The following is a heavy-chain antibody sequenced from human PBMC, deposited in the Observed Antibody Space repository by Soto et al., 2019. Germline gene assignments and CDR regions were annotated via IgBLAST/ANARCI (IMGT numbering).Heavy chain of an antibody. CDR1: GYTFTGYY. V-gene: IGHV1-2*04. Sequence: GASVKVSCKASGYTFTGYYMHWVRQAPGQGLEWMGWINPNSGGTNYAQKFQGWVTMTRDTSISTAYMELSRLRSDDTAVYYCARGPNIVVVPAAPLLWFDPWGQGTLVTVSS. CDR3: ARGPNIVVVPAAPLLWFDP. J-gene: IGHJ5*02. CDR2: INPNSGGT. D-gene: IGHD2-2*01.